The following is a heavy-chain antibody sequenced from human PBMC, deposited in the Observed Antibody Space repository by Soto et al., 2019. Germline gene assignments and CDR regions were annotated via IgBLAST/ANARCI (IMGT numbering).Heavy chain of an antibody. D-gene: IGHD5-12*01. CDR2: IIPILGIA. J-gene: IGHJ4*02. CDR1: GYIFVNYG. V-gene: IGHV1-69*04. Sequence: SVKVSCKASGYIFVNYGIAWVRQAPGQGLEWMGRIIPILGIANYAQKFQGRVTITADKSTSTAYMELSSLRSEDTAVYYCATSGGYNGYWGQGTLVTVSS. CDR3: ATSGGYNGY.